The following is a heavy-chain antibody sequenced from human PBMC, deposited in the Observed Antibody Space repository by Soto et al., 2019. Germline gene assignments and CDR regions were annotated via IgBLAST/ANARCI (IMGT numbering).Heavy chain of an antibody. CDR2: IKEEGSEK. J-gene: IGHJ4*02. D-gene: IGHD3-22*01. Sequence: EVQLVESGGGLVQPGGSLRLSCAASGFTFSYYWMTWVRQAPGKGLEWVANIKEEGSEKYYVDSVKGRFTISRDNAKNSLYLQMNCLRVEDTAVYYCARRRITMIVVATFDYWGQGTLVTVSS. V-gene: IGHV3-7*05. CDR3: ARRRITMIVVATFDY. CDR1: GFTFSYYW.